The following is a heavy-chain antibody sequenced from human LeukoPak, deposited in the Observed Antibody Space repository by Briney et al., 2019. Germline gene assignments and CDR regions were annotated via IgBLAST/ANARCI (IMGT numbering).Heavy chain of an antibody. CDR2: IYSTRST. D-gene: IGHD6-13*01. CDR1: GGSINFYY. Sequence: PTETLSLTCTVSGGSINFYYWSWIRQPAGKGLEWIGRIYSTRSTNYSPSLKSRVTMSVDKSKNQFSLNLSSVTAADTAVYYCARGIAGPYSFDSWGQGTLVTVSS. V-gene: IGHV4-4*07. CDR3: ARGIAGPYSFDS. J-gene: IGHJ4*02.